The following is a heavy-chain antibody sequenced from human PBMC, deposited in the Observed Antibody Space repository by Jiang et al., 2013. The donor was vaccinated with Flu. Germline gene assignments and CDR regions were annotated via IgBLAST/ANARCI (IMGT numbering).Heavy chain of an antibody. V-gene: IGHV4-34*01. CDR1: GGSFTDYY. CDR2: INHSAST. J-gene: IGHJ1*01. CDR3: TNFFD. Sequence: LKPSETLSLTCAVSGGSFTDYYWSWVRRPPGKGLEWIGEINHSASTYYNPSPKSRVTISIDSSKNHFSLKLTSVTAADTAVYYCTNFFDWGQGTLVTVSS.